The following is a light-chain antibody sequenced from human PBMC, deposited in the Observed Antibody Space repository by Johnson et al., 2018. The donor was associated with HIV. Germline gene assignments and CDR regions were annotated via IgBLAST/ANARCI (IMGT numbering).Light chain of an antibody. J-gene: IGLJ1*01. CDR3: GTWDSSLSGGV. V-gene: IGLV1-51*02. CDR2: KND. CDR1: YSNFGNNY. Sequence: QSVLTQPPSVSAAPGQKVTISCSRNYSNFGNNYVSWYQQLPGTAPKLLIYKNDKRPSGIPDRFSGSKSGPSATLAITRLQTGDEADYYCGTWDSSLSGGVFGTGTKVTVL.